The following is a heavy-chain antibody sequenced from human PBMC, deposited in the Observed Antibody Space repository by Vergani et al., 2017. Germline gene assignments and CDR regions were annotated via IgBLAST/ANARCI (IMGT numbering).Heavy chain of an antibody. CDR3: ARGNYYGSGTYVDP. CDR2: INIGGRT. CDR1: SFSVSSHY. D-gene: IGHD3-10*01. Sequence: LVESGGGLVQPGGSLRLSCAASSFSVSSHYMTWVRQAPGKGLEWVSTINIGGRTSYADSVKGRVTISRDTSKNTLHLQINNLRVEDTAVYYCARGNYYGSGTYVDPWGQGTLVTVSS. V-gene: IGHV3-66*02. J-gene: IGHJ5*02.